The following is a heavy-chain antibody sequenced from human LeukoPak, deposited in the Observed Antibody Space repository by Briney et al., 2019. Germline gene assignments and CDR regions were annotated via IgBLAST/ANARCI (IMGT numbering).Heavy chain of an antibody. CDR1: GGPFSGYF. D-gene: IGHD6-6*01. Sequence: SETLFLTCTVYGGPFSGYFWTWIRQPPGKGLEWIGEISHTGSTNYNPSLKSRVTISVDTSKNQFSLKLNSMTAADTAVYYCARGDVAARLQTWGQGTLVTVSS. V-gene: IGHV4-34*01. J-gene: IGHJ4*02. CDR2: ISHTGST. CDR3: ARGDVAARLQT.